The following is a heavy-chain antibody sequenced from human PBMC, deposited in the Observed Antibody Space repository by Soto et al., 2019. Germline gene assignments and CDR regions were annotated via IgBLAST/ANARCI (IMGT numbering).Heavy chain of an antibody. D-gene: IGHD3-10*01. CDR3: ARLWGSGHNYNYMDV. CDR1: GGSISNSSFY. J-gene: IGHJ6*03. V-gene: IGHV4-39*01. CDR2: IYYSGSD. Sequence: QLQLQESGPGVVRPSETLSLTCTASGGSISNSSFYWGWIRQPPGKGLEWIASIYYSGSDYTNPSRQSRLTISMDRSKNQFSLKLTSVTAADTAVYFCARLWGSGHNYNYMDVWGKGTSVTVSS.